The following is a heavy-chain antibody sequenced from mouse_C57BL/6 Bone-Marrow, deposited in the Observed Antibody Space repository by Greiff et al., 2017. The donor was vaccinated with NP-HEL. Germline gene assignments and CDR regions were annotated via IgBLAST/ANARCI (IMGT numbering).Heavy chain of an antibody. D-gene: IGHD3-3*01. CDR2: INYDGSST. V-gene: IGHV5-16*01. J-gene: IGHJ2*01. CDR1: GFTFSDYY. CDR3: ARDTGQGFDY. Sequence: EVKLVESEGGLVQPGSSMKLSCTASGFTFSDYYMAWVRQVPEKGLEWVANINYDGSSTYYLDSLKSRFIISRDNAKNILYLQMSSLKSEDTATYYCARDTGQGFDYWGQGTTLTVSS.